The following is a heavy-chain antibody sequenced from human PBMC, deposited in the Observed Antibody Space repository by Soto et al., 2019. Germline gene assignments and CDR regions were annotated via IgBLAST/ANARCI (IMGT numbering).Heavy chain of an antibody. CDR3: ARETRWNYVFDI. D-gene: IGHD1-7*01. Sequence: EVQLLESGGGLVQPGGSLRLYCAASGFTFSSYAMSWVRQAPGKGLEWVSAISGSGGSTYYADSVKGRFTISRDNSKNTLYLQINSLRAEDTAVYYCARETRWNYVFDILGQGTMVTVSS. CDR2: ISGSGGST. V-gene: IGHV3-23*01. CDR1: GFTFSSYA. J-gene: IGHJ3*02.